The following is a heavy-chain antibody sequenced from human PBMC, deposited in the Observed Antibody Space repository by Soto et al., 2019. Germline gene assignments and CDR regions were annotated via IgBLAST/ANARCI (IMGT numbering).Heavy chain of an antibody. Sequence: WSLRLSCAASGFDFSSYGMHCVRQAQGKGLEWVAVIWYDESNKYYADSVKGRFTISRDNSKNTLYLQMNCLRSEDTAVYYCASVIRVSAASSPLAYGMDVWGQGTTVTGSS. V-gene: IGHV3-33*01. CDR3: ASVIRVSAASSPLAYGMDV. CDR2: IWYDESNK. CDR1: GFDFSSYG. J-gene: IGHJ6*02. D-gene: IGHD2-2*01.